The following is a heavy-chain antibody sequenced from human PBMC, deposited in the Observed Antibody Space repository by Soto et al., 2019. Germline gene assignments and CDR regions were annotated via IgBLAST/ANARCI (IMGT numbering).Heavy chain of an antibody. J-gene: IGHJ1*01. Sequence: LXLTCTVSGGSISSGGYYWSWIRQHPGKGLEWIGYIYYSWSTYYNPSLKSRVTIPVDTSKNQFSLKLSSVTAADTAVYYCARSAYYYDSSGYYYVYFQNWGQGTLVTVSS. CDR2: IYYSWST. CDR1: GGSISSGGYY. D-gene: IGHD3-22*01. V-gene: IGHV4-31*03. CDR3: ARSAYYYDSSGYYYVYFQN.